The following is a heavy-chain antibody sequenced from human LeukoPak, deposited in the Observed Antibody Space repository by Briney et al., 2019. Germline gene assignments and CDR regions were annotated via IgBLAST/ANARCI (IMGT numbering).Heavy chain of an antibody. J-gene: IGHJ6*02. V-gene: IGHV3-53*01. Sequence: GGSLGLSCAASGFIVSGNYMSWVRQAPGKGLEWVSVIRSGGTTSYADSVRGRFTISRDNSKNTLYLQMNSLRADDTAIYYCARNQQLGGHSYYYYGMDVWGQGTTVTVSS. CDR3: ARNQQLGGHSYYYYGMDV. CDR1: GFIVSGNY. D-gene: IGHD6-13*01. CDR2: IRSGGTT.